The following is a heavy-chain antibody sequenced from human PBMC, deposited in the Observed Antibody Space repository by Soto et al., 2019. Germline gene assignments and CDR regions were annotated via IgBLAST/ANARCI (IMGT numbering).Heavy chain of an antibody. V-gene: IGHV4-59*01. CDR1: GGSITSYY. D-gene: IGHD3-16*02. Sequence: PSETLSLTCIVSGGSITSYYWSWIRPPPGKGLEWIGYVFHSGRSGSTNHNPSLNNRVTISVDTSKDQFSLKLSFVTAADTAVYYCAKTSLGWFGPWGQGTLVTVSS. J-gene: IGHJ5*02. CDR3: AKTSLGWFGP. CDR2: VFHSGRSGST.